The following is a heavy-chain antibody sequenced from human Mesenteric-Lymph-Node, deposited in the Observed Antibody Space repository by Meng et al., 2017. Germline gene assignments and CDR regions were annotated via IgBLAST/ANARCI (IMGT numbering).Heavy chain of an antibody. CDR3: ARETLVLKKGIEH. CDR2: IKQDGSEK. V-gene: IGHV3-7*01. CDR1: GFTFSSYW. J-gene: IGHJ4*02. Sequence: GESLKISCAASGFTFSSYWMSWVRQAPGKGLEWVANIKQDGSEKYYVDSVKGRFTISRDNSKNTVFLQMNGLRDEDTALYYCARETLVLKKGIEHWGQGTLVTSPQ. D-gene: IGHD4/OR15-4a*01.